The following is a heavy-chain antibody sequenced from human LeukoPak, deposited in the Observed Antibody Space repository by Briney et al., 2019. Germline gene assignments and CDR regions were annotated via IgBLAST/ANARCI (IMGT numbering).Heavy chain of an antibody. J-gene: IGHJ4*02. CDR3: AKDKSRYYGSGSYYDY. Sequence: PGGSLRLSCAASGFTFDDYAMHWVRQAPGKGLEWVSGISWNSGSIGYADSVKGRFTISRDNAKNSLYLQMNSLRAEDTALYYCAKDKSRYYGSGSYYDYWGQGTLVTVSS. CDR2: ISWNSGSI. D-gene: IGHD3-10*01. V-gene: IGHV3-9*01. CDR1: GFTFDDYA.